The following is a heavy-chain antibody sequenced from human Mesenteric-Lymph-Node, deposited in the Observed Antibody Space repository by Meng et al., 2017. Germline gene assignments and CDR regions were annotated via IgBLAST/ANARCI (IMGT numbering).Heavy chain of an antibody. CDR1: GFTFSNYA. D-gene: IGHD3-3*01. V-gene: IGHV3-23*01. J-gene: IGHJ3*02. CDR3: ARDPEWSGNYNYAFDI. Sequence: GESLKISCAASGFTFSNYAMTWVRQAPGKGLEWVSTIGGSGYSTYYADSVKGRFTISRDNSESTLYLQMNSLRAEDTAMYYCARDPEWSGNYNYAFDIWGQETLVTVSS. CDR2: IGGSGYST.